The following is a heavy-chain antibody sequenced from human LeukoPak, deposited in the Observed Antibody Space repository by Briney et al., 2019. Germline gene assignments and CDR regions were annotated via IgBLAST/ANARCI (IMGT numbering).Heavy chain of an antibody. CDR2: MNPNSGNT. CDR3: ARGSRIVVVPADNYGFDP. D-gene: IGHD2-2*01. J-gene: IGHJ5*02. Sequence: ASVKVSCKASGYTFTGYYMHWVRQAPGQGLEWMGWMNPNSGNTGYAQKFQGRVTMTRNTSISTAYMELSSLRSEDTAVYYCARGSRIVVVPADNYGFDPWGQGTLVTVSS. V-gene: IGHV1-8*02. CDR1: GYTFTGYY.